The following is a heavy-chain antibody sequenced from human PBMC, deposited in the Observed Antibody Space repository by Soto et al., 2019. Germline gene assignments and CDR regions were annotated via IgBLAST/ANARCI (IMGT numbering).Heavy chain of an antibody. J-gene: IGHJ4*02. Sequence: QMQLQESGPGLVKPSETLSLTCTVSGGSISTNSHYWGWIRQPPGKGLEWIASIHYDGRTYYNPPLKSRVTLSLDTSRNQSSLNLISATAAHTAMYYCARHLGSYGDWAFDYWGQGTLVTFSS. CDR2: IHYDGRT. V-gene: IGHV4-39*01. CDR3: ARHLGSYGDWAFDY. CDR1: GGSISTNSHY. D-gene: IGHD4-17*01.